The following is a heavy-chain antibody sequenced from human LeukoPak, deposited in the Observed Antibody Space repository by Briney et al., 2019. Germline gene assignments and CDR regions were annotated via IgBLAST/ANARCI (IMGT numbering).Heavy chain of an antibody. CDR2: IYHSGSI. CDR3: ARDGRGSYYHADY. J-gene: IGHJ4*02. V-gene: IGHV4-4*02. Sequence: SETLSLTCGVSGVSITSGNWWSWVRQPPGKGLEWIGEIYHSGSINYNPSLKSRVTISVDTSKNQFSLKLSSVTAADTAVYYCARDGRGSYYHADYWGQGTLVTVSS. CDR1: GVSITSGNW. D-gene: IGHD1-26*01.